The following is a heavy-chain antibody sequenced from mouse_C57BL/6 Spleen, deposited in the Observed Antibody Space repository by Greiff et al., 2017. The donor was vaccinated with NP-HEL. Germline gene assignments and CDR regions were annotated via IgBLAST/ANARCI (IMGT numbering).Heavy chain of an antibody. CDR3: ARGNSYFDY. V-gene: IGHV1-64*01. Sequence: QVQLQQPGAELVKPGASVKMSCKASGYTFTSYWITWVKQRPGQGLEWIGMIHPNSGSTNYNEKFKSKATLTVDKASSTAYMQLSSLTSEDSAVYYCARGNSYFDYWGQGTTLTVSS. D-gene: IGHD2-1*01. CDR2: IHPNSGST. CDR1: GYTFTSYW. J-gene: IGHJ2*01.